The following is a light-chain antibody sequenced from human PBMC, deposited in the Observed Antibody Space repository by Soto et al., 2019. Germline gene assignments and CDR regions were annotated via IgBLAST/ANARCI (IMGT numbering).Light chain of an antibody. CDR2: GAS. CDR1: QRVGNTY. J-gene: IGKJ1*01. CDR3: QQFGTSPWT. V-gene: IGKV3-20*01. Sequence: EIMLTQSPGTLSLSPGESATLSCRASQRVGNTYLIWYQQKPGQAPRLLIYGASSRASGIPDRFSGSGSGTDFTLTINRLEPEDFALYYCQQFGTSPWTFGQGTKVEIK.